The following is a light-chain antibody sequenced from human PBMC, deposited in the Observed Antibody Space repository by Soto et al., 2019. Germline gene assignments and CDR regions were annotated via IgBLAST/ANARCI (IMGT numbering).Light chain of an antibody. Sequence: EIIMTQSPATLSVSPGEGATLSFRASLTISNNFIAWYQQRAGQAPRLVIYGASTRATGVPDRFSASGSGTDFTLTISRLEPEDFAVYFCQQYNSSPLTFGQGTKVDIK. J-gene: IGKJ1*01. CDR1: LTISNNF. CDR3: QQYNSSPLT. CDR2: GAS. V-gene: IGKV3-20*01.